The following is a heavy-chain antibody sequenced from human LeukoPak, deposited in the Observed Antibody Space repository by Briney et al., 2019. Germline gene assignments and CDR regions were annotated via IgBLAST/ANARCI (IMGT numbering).Heavy chain of an antibody. V-gene: IGHV3-7*01. CDR3: ARDWEHSRDC. D-gene: IGHD3-22*01. CDR2: INEGGSAD. J-gene: IGHJ4*02. CDR1: GFTFSSLW. Sequence: GGSLRLSCAASGFTFSSLWMSWVRQAPGKGLEWVANINEGGSADYYADSVRGRFTISRDNAKNSLHLQMNNLRAEDTAVYYCARDWEHSRDCWGQGTLVTVSS.